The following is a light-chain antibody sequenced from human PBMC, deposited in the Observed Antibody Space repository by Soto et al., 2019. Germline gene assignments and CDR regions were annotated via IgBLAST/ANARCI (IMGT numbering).Light chain of an antibody. J-gene: IGLJ2*01. Sequence: QSALTQPASVSGSPGQSITISCTGTSSNVGSYKLVSWYQQHPGKAPKLMIFEVNKRPSGISSRFSGSKSGNTASLTISGLQAEDEADYYCASYTSSSTSVIFGRGTKLTVL. V-gene: IGLV2-14*02. CDR2: EVN. CDR3: ASYTSSSTSVI. CDR1: SSNVGSYKL.